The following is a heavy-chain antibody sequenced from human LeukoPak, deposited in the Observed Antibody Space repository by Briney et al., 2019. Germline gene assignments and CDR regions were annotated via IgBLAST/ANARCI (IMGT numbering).Heavy chain of an antibody. J-gene: IGHJ4*02. CDR1: GGSISSGGNF. CDR3: AGEGGYVERTLDS. V-gene: IGHV4-31*03. D-gene: IGHD3-10*02. CDR2: IYNSGRT. Sequence: SQSLSLTCTVSGGSISSGGNFWTWIRQHPGNGLEWIGHIYNSGRTYYNPSLKSRVTISLDTSKNQFSMKLSSVTAADTAVYYCAGEGGYVERTLDSWGQGTLVTVSP.